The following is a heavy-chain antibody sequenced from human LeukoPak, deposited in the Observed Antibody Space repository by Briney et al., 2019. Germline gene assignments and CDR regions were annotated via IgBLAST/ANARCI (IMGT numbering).Heavy chain of an antibody. V-gene: IGHV1-3*01. CDR2: INAGNGNT. Sequence: ASVKVSCKASGYTFTNYAMHWVRQAPGQRLEWMGWINAGNGNTKYSQKFQGRVTITRDTSASTAYMELSSLRSEDTAVYYCARGPSVGATKPFDYWGQGTLVTVSS. CDR1: GYTFTNYA. J-gene: IGHJ4*02. D-gene: IGHD1-26*01. CDR3: ARGPSVGATKPFDY.